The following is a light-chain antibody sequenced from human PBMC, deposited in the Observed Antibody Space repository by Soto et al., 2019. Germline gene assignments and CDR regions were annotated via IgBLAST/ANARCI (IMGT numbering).Light chain of an antibody. CDR1: QIISSW. V-gene: IGKV1-5*01. CDR2: DAS. J-gene: IGKJ1*01. Sequence: DIQKAHCPTRLTAPVGESVSITCRASQIISSWLAWYQQKPGKAPKLMVYDASSLESGVPSRFSGSGSGTEFTPTISSLQPDDFAPYYCQQHNSYSPEAXGQGTKVDIK. CDR3: QQHNSYSPEA.